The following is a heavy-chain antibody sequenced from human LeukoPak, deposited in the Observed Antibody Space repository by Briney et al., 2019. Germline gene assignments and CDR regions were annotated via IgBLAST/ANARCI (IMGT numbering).Heavy chain of an antibody. CDR3: ARIVSSGRYSRGYFDY. D-gene: IGHD6-19*01. J-gene: IGHJ4*02. Sequence: SETLSLTCTVSGYSISSGYYWGWIRQPPGKGLEWIGRIYTSGTTHYNPSLKSRVTMSVDTSKNQFSLQLNSVTPEDTAVYYCARIVSSGRYSRGYFDYWGQGTLVTVSS. CDR1: GYSISSGYY. V-gene: IGHV4-38-2*02. CDR2: IYTSGTT.